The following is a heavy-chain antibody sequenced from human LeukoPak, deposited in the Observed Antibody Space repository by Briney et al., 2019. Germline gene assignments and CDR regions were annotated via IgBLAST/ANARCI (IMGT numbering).Heavy chain of an antibody. Sequence: SETLSLTCTVSGGSIGSSSYYWGWIRQPPGKGLEWIGTISYSGSTNYNPSLKSRLTISLDTSKNQFSLKLSSVTAADTAVYYCARRWGVINFDYWGQGTLVTVSS. CDR2: ISYSGST. V-gene: IGHV4-39*07. CDR3: ARRWGVINFDY. D-gene: IGHD3-16*02. J-gene: IGHJ4*02. CDR1: GGSIGSSSYY.